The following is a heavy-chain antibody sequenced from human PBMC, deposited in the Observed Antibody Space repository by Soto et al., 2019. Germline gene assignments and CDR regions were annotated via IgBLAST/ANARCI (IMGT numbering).Heavy chain of an antibody. CDR2: IYHSGSP. CDR3: ARFINVYGDYGAVFDP. Sequence: SETLSLTCSVSGGSLSRDYWGWIRQPPGKGLEWIGYIYHSGSPNKNPSLKSRVTISVDMSKNQFSLGLTSVTAADTAIYYCARFINVYGDYGAVFDPWGQGTLVTVSS. D-gene: IGHD3-10*01. CDR1: GGSLSRDY. J-gene: IGHJ5*02. V-gene: IGHV4-59*01.